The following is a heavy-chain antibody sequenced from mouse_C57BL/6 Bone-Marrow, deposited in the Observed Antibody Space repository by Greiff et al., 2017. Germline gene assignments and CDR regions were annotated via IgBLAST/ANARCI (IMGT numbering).Heavy chain of an antibody. Sequence: EVQLQESGEGLVKPGGSLKLSCAASGFTFSSYAMHWVRQTPEKRLEWVAYISSGGDYIYYADTVKGRFTISRDNARNTLYLQMSSLKSDDTAMYYCTRIYDYDRGFDYWGQGTTLTVSS. D-gene: IGHD2-4*01. V-gene: IGHV5-9-1*02. CDR2: ISSGGDYI. J-gene: IGHJ2*01. CDR3: TRIYDYDRGFDY. CDR1: GFTFSSYA.